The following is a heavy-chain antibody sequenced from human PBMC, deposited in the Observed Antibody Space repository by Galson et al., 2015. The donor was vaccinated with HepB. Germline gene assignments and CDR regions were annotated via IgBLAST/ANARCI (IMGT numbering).Heavy chain of an antibody. Sequence: LSLTCTVSGGSISSGGYYWSWLRQHPGKGLEWIGYIYYSGPTYHNPSLKSRVTISVEPSKNQFSLKMSSVTAADTAVYYCARGSLIVVAAFDYWGQGTLVTVSS. V-gene: IGHV4-31*03. CDR1: GGSISSGGYY. D-gene: IGHD3-22*01. CDR3: ARGSLIVVAAFDY. J-gene: IGHJ4*02. CDR2: IYYSGPT.